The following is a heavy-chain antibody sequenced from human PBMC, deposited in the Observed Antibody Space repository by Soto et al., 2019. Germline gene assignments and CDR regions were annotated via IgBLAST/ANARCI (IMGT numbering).Heavy chain of an antibody. CDR1: GGSISSGGYY. J-gene: IGHJ3*02. CDR2: IYYSGST. V-gene: IGHV4-31*03. CDR3: ALIGTYYYDSSGYLIDAFDI. Sequence: QVQLQESGPGLVKPSQTLSLTCTVSGGSISSGGYYWSWIRQHPGKGLEWIGYIYYSGSTYYNPSLKSRVTISVDTSKNQFSLKLSSVTAADTAVYYCALIGTYYYDSSGYLIDAFDIWGQGTMVTVSS. D-gene: IGHD3-22*01.